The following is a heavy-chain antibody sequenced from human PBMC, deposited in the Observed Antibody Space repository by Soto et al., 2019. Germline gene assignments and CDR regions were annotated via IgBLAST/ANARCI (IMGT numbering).Heavy chain of an antibody. V-gene: IGHV4-34*01. D-gene: IGHD3-16*02. Sequence: QVQLHQWGAGLVRPSETLALTCAVNGGSFSTNHWNWIRQSPGKGLEWIGEISPDGATNFNPTLKSRLSMSVEASKRPVLLHLTSVTAAETAVYFCARGLAAQSFYFDFWGQGTLVTVSS. CDR3: ARGLAAQSFYFDF. CDR2: ISPDGAT. CDR1: GGSFSTNH. J-gene: IGHJ4*02.